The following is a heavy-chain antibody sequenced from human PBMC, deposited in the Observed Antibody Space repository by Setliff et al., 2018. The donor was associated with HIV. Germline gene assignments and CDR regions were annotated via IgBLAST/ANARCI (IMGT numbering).Heavy chain of an antibody. J-gene: IGHJ4*02. CDR2: IYYSGST. Sequence: SETLSLTCTVSGGSISSSSYYWGWIRQPPGKGLEWIGNIYYSGSTYYNPSLKSRVAIFIDTSMNQFSLKLSSVTAADTTVYYCARGGGAVAGPFDYWGQGALVTVSS. CDR3: ARGGGAVAGPFDY. D-gene: IGHD6-19*01. CDR1: GGSISSSSYY. V-gene: IGHV4-39*01.